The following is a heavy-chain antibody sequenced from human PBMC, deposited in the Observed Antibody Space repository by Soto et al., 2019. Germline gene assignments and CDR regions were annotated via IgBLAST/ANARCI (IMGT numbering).Heavy chain of an antibody. J-gene: IGHJ6*03. CDR3: AKEGISGSRVYYYSYMDV. CDR1: GFTFSSYA. V-gene: IGHV3-23*01. CDR2: ISGSGGST. Sequence: EVQLLESGGGLVQPGGSLRLSCAASGFTFSSYAMSWVRQAPGKGLEWVSGISGSGGSTYYADYVKGRFTISRDNSKNTLYLQMNSLRAEDTAVYYCAKEGISGSRVYYYSYMDVWGKGTTVTASS. D-gene: IGHD3-22*01.